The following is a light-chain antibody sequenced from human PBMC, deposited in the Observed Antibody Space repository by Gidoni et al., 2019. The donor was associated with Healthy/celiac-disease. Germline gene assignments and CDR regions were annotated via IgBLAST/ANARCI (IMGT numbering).Light chain of an antibody. Sequence: EIVLTQSPATLSLSPAERATLSCRASQSVSSSLAWYQQTPSQAPRLLIYDAANRATGIPARFSGSGSGTDFALTISSLEPEDFAVYYCQQRSNWPPEITFGQGTRLEIK. CDR1: QSVSSS. CDR2: DAA. V-gene: IGKV3-11*01. CDR3: QQRSNWPPEIT. J-gene: IGKJ5*01.